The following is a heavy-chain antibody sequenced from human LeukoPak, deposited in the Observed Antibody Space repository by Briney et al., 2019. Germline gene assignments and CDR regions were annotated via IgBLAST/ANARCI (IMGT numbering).Heavy chain of an antibody. D-gene: IGHD6-13*01. CDR2: ISSSSSTI. Sequence: GGSLRLFCAASGFTFSSFGMNWVRQAPGEGLEGDSYISSSSSTIYYAASVKGRFTISSDNAKNSLHLQTNSLRDEDTAVYYCARASSSSWYVSYGMDVWGQGTTVTVSS. CDR3: ARASSSSWYVSYGMDV. V-gene: IGHV3-48*02. CDR1: GFTFSSFG. J-gene: IGHJ6*02.